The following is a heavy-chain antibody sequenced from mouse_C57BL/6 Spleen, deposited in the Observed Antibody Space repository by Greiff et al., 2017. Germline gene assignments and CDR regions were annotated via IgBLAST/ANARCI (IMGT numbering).Heavy chain of an antibody. D-gene: IGHD2-1*01. CDR1: GFNIKDDY. V-gene: IGHV14-4*01. J-gene: IGHJ1*03. Sequence: EVQVVESGAELVRPGASVKLSCTASGFNIKDDYMHWVKQRPEQGLEWIGWIDPENGDTEYASKFQGKATITADTSSNTAYLQLSSLTSEDTAVYYCTTGGNYGWYFDVWGTGTTVTVSS. CDR3: TTGGNYGWYFDV. CDR2: IDPENGDT.